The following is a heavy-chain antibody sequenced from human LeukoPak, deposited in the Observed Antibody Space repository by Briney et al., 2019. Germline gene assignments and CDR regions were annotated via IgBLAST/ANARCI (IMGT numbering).Heavy chain of an antibody. V-gene: IGHV6-1*01. CDR2: TYYRSKLYN. D-gene: IGHD3-16*02. CDR3: ARDEWYYDYVWGSYRFSYFDY. CDR1: GDSVSSNSAA. J-gene: IGHJ4*02. Sequence: SQTLSLTCAISGDSVSSNSAAWNWIRQSPSRGXXXXXXTYYRSKLYNDYAVSVKSRITINPDTSKNQFSLQLNSVTPEDTAVYYCARDEWYYDYVWGSYRFSYFDYWGQGTLVTVSS.